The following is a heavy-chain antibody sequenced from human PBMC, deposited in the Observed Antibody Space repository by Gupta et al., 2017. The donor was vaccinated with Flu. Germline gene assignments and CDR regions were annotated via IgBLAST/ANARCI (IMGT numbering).Heavy chain of an antibody. CDR2: VYLNGDT. J-gene: IGHJ4*02. Sequence: QLQLQESGPGLVTPSLPLSLSCTVSAGSLNSGGYFWSWIRQLPGKGLEWIGYVYLNGDTYYNPSLQSRVSISVDRSKNQFSLEVGSVTAADTAVYFCARRGAYFFDFWGQGTLVTVSS. CDR1: AGSLNSGGYF. D-gene: IGHD3-16*01. CDR3: ARRGAYFFDF. V-gene: IGHV4-31*03.